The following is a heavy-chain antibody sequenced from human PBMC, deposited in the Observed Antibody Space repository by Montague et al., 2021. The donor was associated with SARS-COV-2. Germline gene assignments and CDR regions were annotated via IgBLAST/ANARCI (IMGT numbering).Heavy chain of an antibody. CDR3: ARHGGNDAFDI. V-gene: IGHV4-59*01. J-gene: IGHJ3*02. CDR1: GGSIGAYY. CDR2: IDNSGST. Sequence: TLSLTCTASGGSIGAYYTSWIRQPPGKGLEWIGYIDNSGSTNXNPSLYSRVTMSVDTSKNQFSLKLNSVTAADTAVYYCARHGGNDAFDIWGRGTMVTVSS. D-gene: IGHD4-23*01.